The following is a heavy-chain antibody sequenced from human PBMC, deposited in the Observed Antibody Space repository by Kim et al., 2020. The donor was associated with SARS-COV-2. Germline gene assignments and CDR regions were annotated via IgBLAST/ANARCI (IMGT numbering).Heavy chain of an antibody. V-gene: IGHV6-1*01. CDR3: ARDLDGIAVAGTEGALDS. D-gene: IGHD6-19*01. CDR2: TYYRSKWYN. CDR1: GDSVSSNSAA. Sequence: SQTLSLTCAISGDSVSSNSAAWNWIRQSPSRGLEWLGRTYYRSKWYNDYAVSVKSRITINPDTSKNQFSLQLNSVTPEDTAVYYCARDLDGIAVAGTEGALDSWGQVTMVTVSS. J-gene: IGHJ3*02.